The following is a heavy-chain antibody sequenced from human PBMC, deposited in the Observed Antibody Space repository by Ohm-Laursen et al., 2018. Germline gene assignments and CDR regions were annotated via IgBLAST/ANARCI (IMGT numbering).Heavy chain of an antibody. Sequence: RSLRLSCAASGFTFSSYGMHWVRQAPGKGLEWVAVISYDGSNKYYADSVKGRFTISRDNSKNTLYLQMNSLRAEDTAVYYCAKDREVTEYLFDYWGQGTLVTVSS. D-gene: IGHD2/OR15-2a*01. J-gene: IGHJ4*02. CDR3: AKDREVTEYLFDY. V-gene: IGHV3-30*18. CDR1: GFTFSSYG. CDR2: ISYDGSNK.